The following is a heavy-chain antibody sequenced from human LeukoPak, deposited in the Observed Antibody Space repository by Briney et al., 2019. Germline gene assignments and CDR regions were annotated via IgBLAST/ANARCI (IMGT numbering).Heavy chain of an antibody. V-gene: IGHV3-23*01. CDR2: ISHVGGT. CDR1: GFTFSDYA. D-gene: IGHD1-26*01. Sequence: GRSLRLSCAASGFTFSDYAMSWVRQAPEKGLEWVSTISHVGGTYYADSVRGRFTISRDDSKNMVYLQMDSLRAEDTAVYYCAKKGATTGDFDYWGQGTLVTVSS. CDR3: AKKGATTGDFDY. J-gene: IGHJ4*02.